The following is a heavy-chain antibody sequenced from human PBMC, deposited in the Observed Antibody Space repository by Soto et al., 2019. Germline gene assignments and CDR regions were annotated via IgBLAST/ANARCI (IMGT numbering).Heavy chain of an antibody. Sequence: SETLSLTCTVSGGSISSYYWSWIRQPPGKGLEWIGYIYYSGSTNYNPSLKSRVTISVDTSKNQFSLRLSSVTAADTAVYYCARYQQYYEHWGQGTLVTVSS. CDR3: ARYQQYYEH. CDR2: IYYSGST. CDR1: GGSISSYY. V-gene: IGHV4-59*08. J-gene: IGHJ1*01.